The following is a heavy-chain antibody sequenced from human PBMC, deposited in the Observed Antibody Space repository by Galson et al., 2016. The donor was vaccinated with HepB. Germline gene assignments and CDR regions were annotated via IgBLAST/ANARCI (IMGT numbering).Heavy chain of an antibody. CDR3: TKGGGYNYCLGGSFDY. D-gene: IGHD5-18*01. CDR2: ISSTSTYI. J-gene: IGHJ4*02. V-gene: IGHV3-21*04. Sequence: SLRLSCAASGFTFSSYSMNWVRQAPGKGLEWVSSISSTSTYIYYADSVKGRFTISRDNAKNSLYLQMNTLRAEDTAFYYCTKGGGYNYCLGGSFDYWGQGALVTVSS. CDR1: GFTFSSYS.